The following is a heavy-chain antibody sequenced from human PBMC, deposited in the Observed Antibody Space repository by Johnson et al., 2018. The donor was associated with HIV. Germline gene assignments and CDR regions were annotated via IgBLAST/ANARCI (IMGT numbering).Heavy chain of an antibody. CDR1: GFTFSNAW. D-gene: IGHD3-10*01. V-gene: IGHV3-15*01. Sequence: MQLVESGGGLVKPGGSLRLSCAASGFTFSNAWMNWVRQVPGKGLEWVGRIKSKTDGGTTDYAAPVKGRFTISRDDSKNTLYLQMNSLKTEDTAVYYCASSSLAWGVDAFDIWGQGTKVTVSS. CDR2: IKSKTDGGTT. J-gene: IGHJ3*02. CDR3: ASSSLAWGVDAFDI.